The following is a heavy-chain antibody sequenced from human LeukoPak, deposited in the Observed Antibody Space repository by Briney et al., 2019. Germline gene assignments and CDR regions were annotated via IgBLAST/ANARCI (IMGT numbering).Heavy chain of an antibody. D-gene: IGHD6-13*01. CDR1: GFTFRTYA. J-gene: IGHJ4*02. CDR3: AKDKAPGSWHTPSGF. Sequence: GGSLRLSCAASGFTFRTYAMSWVRQAPGKGLEWVSGISDSGDGTYYAESVKGRFTISRDNSKNTVFLQMNSLRADDTAKYYCAKDKAPGSWHTPSGFWGQGTPVTVSS. V-gene: IGHV3-23*01. CDR2: ISDSGDGT.